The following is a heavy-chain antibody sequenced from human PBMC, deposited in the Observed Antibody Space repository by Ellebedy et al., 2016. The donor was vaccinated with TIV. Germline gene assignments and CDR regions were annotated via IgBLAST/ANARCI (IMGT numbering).Heavy chain of an antibody. Sequence: SGPTLVKPTETLTLTCTVSVFSLSNIIMGVSWFRQPPGKALEWLAHIFPNDKESYTTSLKRRLTITKATAKSQVVLTIRNMDPVDAATYYCARTLRYCGGDCSFLFDFWGQGTLVTVSS. CDR3: ARTLRYCGGDCSFLFDF. V-gene: IGHV2-26*01. CDR2: IFPNDKE. CDR1: VFSLSNIIMG. D-gene: IGHD2-21*02. J-gene: IGHJ4*02.